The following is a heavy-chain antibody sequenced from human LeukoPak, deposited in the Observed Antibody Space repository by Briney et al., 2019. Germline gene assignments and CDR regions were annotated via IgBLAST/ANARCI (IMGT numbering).Heavy chain of an antibody. Sequence: SETLSLTCAVSGGSISSGGYYWSWIRQPPGKGLEWIGYIYCSGSTNYNPSLKSRVTISVDTSKNQFSLKLSSVTAADTAVYYCARGRYSGSWRAFDIWGQGTMVTVSS. CDR3: ARGRYSGSWRAFDI. J-gene: IGHJ3*02. CDR2: IYCSGST. CDR1: GGSISSGGYY. V-gene: IGHV4-61*08. D-gene: IGHD1-26*01.